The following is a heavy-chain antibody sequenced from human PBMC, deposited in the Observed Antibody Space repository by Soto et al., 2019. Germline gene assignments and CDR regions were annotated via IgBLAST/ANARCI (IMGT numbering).Heavy chain of an antibody. CDR2: ISAYNGNT. J-gene: IGHJ5*02. D-gene: IGHD6-13*01. Sequence: GASVKVSCKASGYTFTSYGISWVRQAPGQGLEWMGWISAYNGNTNYAQKLQGRVTMTTDTSTSSAYMELRSLRSDDTAVYYCARDPGSVAAVAGAWFDPWGQGTLVTVSS. V-gene: IGHV1-18*01. CDR3: ARDPGSVAAVAGAWFDP. CDR1: GYTFTSYG.